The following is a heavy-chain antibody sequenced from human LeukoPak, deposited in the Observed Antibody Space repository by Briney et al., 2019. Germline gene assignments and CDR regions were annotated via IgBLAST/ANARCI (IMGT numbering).Heavy chain of an antibody. Sequence: GGSLRLSCAASGFTLSSYDMHWVRQATGKGLEWVSAIGTAGDTYYPGSVKGRFTISRENAKNSLYLQMNSLRAGDTAVYYCARATYYYDSSGSAGAFDIWGQGTMVTVSS. D-gene: IGHD3-22*01. CDR3: ARATYYYDSSGSAGAFDI. V-gene: IGHV3-13*01. CDR2: IGTAGDT. J-gene: IGHJ3*02. CDR1: GFTLSSYD.